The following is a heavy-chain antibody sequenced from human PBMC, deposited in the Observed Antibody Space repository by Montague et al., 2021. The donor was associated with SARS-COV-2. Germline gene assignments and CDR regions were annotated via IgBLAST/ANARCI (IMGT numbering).Heavy chain of an antibody. CDR3: ARMSSNSDDAFDI. CDR2: INPNSGCT. J-gene: IGHJ3*02. CDR1: GYTFSDYY. D-gene: IGHD1-1*01. V-gene: IGHV1-2*04. Sequence: SVKVSCKASGYTFSDYYIHWVRQAPGQGLEWMGWINPNSGCTDYAQNFQAWVTMTRDTSTSTAYMELSRLRSDDTAVYYCARMSSNSDDAFDIWGQGTMVPVPS.